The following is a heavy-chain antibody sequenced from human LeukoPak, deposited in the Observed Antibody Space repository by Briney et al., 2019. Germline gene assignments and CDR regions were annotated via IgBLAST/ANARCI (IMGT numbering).Heavy chain of an antibody. CDR2: ISGSGDRT. V-gene: IGHV3-23*01. Sequence: PGGSLRLSCAASGFTFQNYAMSWVRQAPGKGLEWVSAISGSGDRTYYADSVKGRFTISRDNSKNTLYLQMNSLRAEDTAVYYCANWKELTIVYFDYWGQGTLVTVSS. CDR1: GFTFQNYA. D-gene: IGHD3-16*02. J-gene: IGHJ4*02. CDR3: ANWKELTIVYFDY.